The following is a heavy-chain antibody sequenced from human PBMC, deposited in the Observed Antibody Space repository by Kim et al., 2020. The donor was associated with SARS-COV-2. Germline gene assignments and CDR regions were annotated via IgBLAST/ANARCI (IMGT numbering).Heavy chain of an antibody. CDR1: GFTFSSYS. Sequence: GGSLRLSCAASGFTFSSYSMNWVRQAPGKGLEWVSYISSSSSTIYYADSVKGRFTISRDNAKNSLYLQMNSLRDEDTAVYYCARSGLTYHRGAFDIWGQGTMVTVSS. J-gene: IGHJ3*02. D-gene: IGHD2-2*01. V-gene: IGHV3-48*02. CDR2: ISSSSSTI. CDR3: ARSGLTYHRGAFDI.